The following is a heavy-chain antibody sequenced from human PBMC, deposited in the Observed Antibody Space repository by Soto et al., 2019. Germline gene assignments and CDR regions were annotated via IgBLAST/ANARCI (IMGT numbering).Heavy chain of an antibody. V-gene: IGHV3-30-3*01. J-gene: IGHJ3*02. D-gene: IGHD3-22*01. Sequence: QVQLVESGGGVVQPGRSLRLSCAASGFTFSSYAMHWVRQAPGKGLEWVAVISYDGSNKYYADSVKGRFTISRDNSKNTLYLQMNSLRAEDTAVYYCARELYYYDSKSAFDIWGQGTMVTVSS. CDR2: ISYDGSNK. CDR1: GFTFSSYA. CDR3: ARELYYYDSKSAFDI.